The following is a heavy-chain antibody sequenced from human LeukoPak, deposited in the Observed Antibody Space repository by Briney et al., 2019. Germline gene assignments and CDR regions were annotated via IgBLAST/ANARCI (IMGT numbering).Heavy chain of an antibody. CDR2: ISAYNGNT. CDR3: ARSASLGVVTAIVDY. CDR1: GYTFTNYG. J-gene: IGHJ4*02. V-gene: IGHV1-18*01. D-gene: IGHD2-21*02. Sequence: ASVKVSCKASGYTFTNYGISWERQAPGQGLEWMGWISAYNGNTNYAQKLQGRVTMTTDTSTSTAYMELRSLRSDDTAVYYCARSASLGVVTAIVDYWGQGTLVTVSS.